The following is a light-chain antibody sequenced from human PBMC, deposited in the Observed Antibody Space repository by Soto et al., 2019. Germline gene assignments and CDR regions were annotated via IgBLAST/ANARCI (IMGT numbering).Light chain of an antibody. CDR2: DNN. J-gene: IGLJ1*01. CDR1: SSNIGNNY. CDR3: GTWDSSLSAGV. Sequence: VSAAPGQQVTISCSGSSSNIGNNYVSWYQQLPGTAPKLLVYDNNKRPSGIPDRFSGSKSGTSATLGITGLQTGDEADYYCGTWDSSLSAGVFGTGTKLTVL. V-gene: IGLV1-51*01.